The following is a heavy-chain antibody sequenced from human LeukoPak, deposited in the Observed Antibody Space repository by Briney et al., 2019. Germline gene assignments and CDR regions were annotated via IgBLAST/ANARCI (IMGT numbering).Heavy chain of an antibody. CDR3: AKDKRITIFGVVGP. D-gene: IGHD3-3*01. CDR1: GFTFSSYD. Sequence: GGSLRLSCAASGFTFSSYDMTWVRQATGKGLEWVSAIGTAGDTYYADSVKGRFTISRDNSKNTLYLQMNSLRAEDTAVYYCAKDKRITIFGVVGPWGQGTLVTVSS. J-gene: IGHJ5*02. V-gene: IGHV3-13*01. CDR2: IGTAGDT.